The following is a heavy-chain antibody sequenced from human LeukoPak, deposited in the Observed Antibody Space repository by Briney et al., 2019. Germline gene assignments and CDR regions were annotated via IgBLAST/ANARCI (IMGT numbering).Heavy chain of an antibody. CDR2: IYYSGST. CDR3: ARHLPGVVHRFWYFDL. CDR1: GGSISSYY. Sequence: PSETLSLTCTVSGGSISSYYWSWIRRPPGKGLEWIGYIYYSGSTNYNPSLKSRVTISVDTSKNQFSLKLSSVTAADTAVYYCARHLPGVVHRFWYFDLWGRGTLVTVSS. J-gene: IGHJ2*01. V-gene: IGHV4-59*08. D-gene: IGHD3-16*01.